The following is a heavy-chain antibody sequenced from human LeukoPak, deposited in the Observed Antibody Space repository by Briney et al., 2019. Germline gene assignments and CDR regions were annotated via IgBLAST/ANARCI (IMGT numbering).Heavy chain of an antibody. CDR1: GGSISSGGYY. Sequence: SQTLSLTCTVSGGSISSGGYYWSWIRQHPGKGLEWIGSIYYSGSTYYSSSFRNRVTISLDTSTRQFSLKLSSVTAADTAVFYCARVALPRGMVDYWGQGTLVTVSS. J-gene: IGHJ4*02. CDR2: IYYSGST. CDR3: ARVALPRGMVDY. V-gene: IGHV4-31*03.